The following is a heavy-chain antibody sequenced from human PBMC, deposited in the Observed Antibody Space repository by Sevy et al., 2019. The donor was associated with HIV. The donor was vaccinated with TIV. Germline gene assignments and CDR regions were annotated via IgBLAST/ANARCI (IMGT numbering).Heavy chain of an antibody. Sequence: ASVKVSCKASAYALSSYGISWVRQAPGQGLEWMGWISGYNSNKKYAQKFQDRVSMTTDTSTSTAYMELRSLRSDDTAVYYCARCLGGLRPWEYNWFDPWGQGTLVTVSS. CDR1: AYALSSYG. V-gene: IGHV1-18*01. D-gene: IGHD1-26*01. J-gene: IGHJ5*02. CDR2: ISGYNSNK. CDR3: ARCLGGLRPWEYNWFDP.